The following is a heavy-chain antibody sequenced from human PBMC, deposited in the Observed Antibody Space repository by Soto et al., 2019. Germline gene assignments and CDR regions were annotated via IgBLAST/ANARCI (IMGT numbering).Heavy chain of an antibody. D-gene: IGHD3-3*01. CDR1: GFTFSNAW. J-gene: IGHJ4*02. Sequence: EVQLVESGGGLVKPGGSLRLSCAASGFTFSNAWMNWVRQAPGKGLEWVGRIKSKTDGGTTDYAAPVKGRFTISREDSKNTLYLQMTSLKAEDTGVYYCTTRYYDFWSGHTYFDYWGQGTLVTVSS. V-gene: IGHV3-15*07. CDR2: IKSKTDGGTT. CDR3: TTRYYDFWSGHTYFDY.